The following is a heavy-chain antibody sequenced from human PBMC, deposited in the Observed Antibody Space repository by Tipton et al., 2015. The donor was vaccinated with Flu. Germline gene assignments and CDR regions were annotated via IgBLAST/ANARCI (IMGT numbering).Heavy chain of an antibody. V-gene: IGHV3-7*03. CDR2: TKQDGSEK. CDR3: AAFCGGDCYILNY. CDR1: GFSFSSYW. J-gene: IGHJ4*02. D-gene: IGHD2-21*01. Sequence: SLRLSCAASGFSFSSYWMTWVRQAPGKGLEWVANTKQDGSEKNYVDSVKGRFTISRDNAKKSLYLQMNSLRAEDTAVYYCAAFCGGDCYILNYWGQGTLVTVSS.